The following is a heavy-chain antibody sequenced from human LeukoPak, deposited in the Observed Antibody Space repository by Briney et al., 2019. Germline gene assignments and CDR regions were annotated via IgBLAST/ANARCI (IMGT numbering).Heavy chain of an antibody. CDR3: ARGRNDDISEYDFDY. Sequence: PGGSLRLSCAASGFTFSSYAMHWVRQAPGKGLEYVSAISSNGGSTYYANSVKGRFTISRDNSKNTLYLQMGSLRAEDMAVYYCARGRNDDISEYDFDYWGQGTLVTVSS. CDR2: ISSNGGST. D-gene: IGHD3-9*01. CDR1: GFTFSSYA. V-gene: IGHV3-64*01. J-gene: IGHJ4*02.